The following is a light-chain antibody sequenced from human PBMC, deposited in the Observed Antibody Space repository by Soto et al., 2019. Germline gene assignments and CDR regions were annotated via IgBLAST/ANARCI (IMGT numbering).Light chain of an antibody. V-gene: IGKV3-20*01. CDR1: QSVSSSY. J-gene: IGKJ1*01. CDR2: GAS. Sequence: EIVLTQSPGTLSLSPGERATLSCRASQSVSSSYLAWYQQKPGQAPRLLIYGASSRATGIPDRFSGSGSGTDFTLTISRLEPEDFAVYYCLQHGSSPPTFGQGTKVEIK. CDR3: LQHGSSPPT.